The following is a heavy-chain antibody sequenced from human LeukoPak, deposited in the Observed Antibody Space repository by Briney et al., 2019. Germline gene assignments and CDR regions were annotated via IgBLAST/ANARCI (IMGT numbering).Heavy chain of an antibody. CDR3: ARGVRYCSGGSCYSEGEGDY. CDR2: IYSGGST. J-gene: IGHJ4*02. Sequence: GGSLRLSCAASGFTVSSNYMSWVRQAPGKGLEWVSVIYSGGSTYYADSVKGRFTISRDNSKNTLYLQMGSLRAEDMAVYYCARGVRYCSGGSCYSEGEGDYWGQGTLVTVSS. V-gene: IGHV3-53*05. CDR1: GFTVSSNY. D-gene: IGHD2-15*01.